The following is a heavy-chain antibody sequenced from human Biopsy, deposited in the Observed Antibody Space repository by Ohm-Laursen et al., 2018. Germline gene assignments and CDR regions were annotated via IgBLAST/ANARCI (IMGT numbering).Heavy chain of an antibody. J-gene: IGHJ4*02. Sequence: GSSVKVSCNASGYSFTSYYMHWVRQAPGQGLEWMGMINPSGSTTSYPQIFQGRVTMARDTSKSTVYMELSSLRSADTAVYFCARNTGWYGDLYYFDYWGRGTLVTVSS. CDR2: INPSGSTT. D-gene: IGHD6-19*01. V-gene: IGHV1-46*01. CDR1: GYSFTSYY. CDR3: ARNTGWYGDLYYFDY.